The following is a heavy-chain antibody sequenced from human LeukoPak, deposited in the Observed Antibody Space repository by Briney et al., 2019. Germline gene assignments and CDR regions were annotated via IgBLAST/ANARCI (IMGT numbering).Heavy chain of an antibody. CDR1: GGSFSGYY. D-gene: IGHD1-26*01. Sequence: SETLSLTCAVYGGSFSGYYWSWIRHPPGKGLEWIGEINHSGSTNYNPSLKSRVTISVDTSKNQFSLKLSSVTAADTAVYYCAGGEPLKALDYWGQGTLVTVSS. J-gene: IGHJ4*02. CDR2: INHSGST. CDR3: AGGEPLKALDY. V-gene: IGHV4-34*01.